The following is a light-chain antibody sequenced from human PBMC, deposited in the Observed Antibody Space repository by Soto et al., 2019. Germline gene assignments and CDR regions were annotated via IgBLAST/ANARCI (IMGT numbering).Light chain of an antibody. V-gene: IGLV2-14*01. J-gene: IGLJ1*01. CDR3: CLYIGATTYV. CDR2: EVS. CDR1: SSDVGGYNY. Sequence: QSVLTQPASVSGSPGQSITISCTGTSSDVGGYNYVSWYQQHPGKAPKLMIYEVSNRPSGVSNRFSGSKSGNTASLTISGLQADDEADYYCCLYIGATTYVFGTGTKVTV.